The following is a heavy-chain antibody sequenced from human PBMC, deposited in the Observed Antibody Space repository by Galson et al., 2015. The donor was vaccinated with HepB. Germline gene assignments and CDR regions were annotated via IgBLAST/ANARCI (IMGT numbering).Heavy chain of an antibody. V-gene: IGHV3-48*01. D-gene: IGHD3-10*01. CDR1: GFTFSSYS. CDR3: AREGDYYGSGRYMDV. J-gene: IGHJ6*03. CDR2: ISSSSSTI. Sequence: SLRLSCAASGFTFSSYSMNWVRQAPGKGLEWVSYISSSSSTIYYADSVKGRFTISRDNAKNSLYLQMNSLRAEDTAVYYCAREGDYYGSGRYMDVWGKGTTVTVSS.